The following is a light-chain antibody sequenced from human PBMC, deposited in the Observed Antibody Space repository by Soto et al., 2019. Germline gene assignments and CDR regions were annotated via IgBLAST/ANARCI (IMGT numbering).Light chain of an antibody. CDR2: DAS. CDR3: QQYGSSPIT. CDR1: QSFSSSY. V-gene: IGKV3D-20*01. Sequence: EIILKQSPATLSLSPGERATLSCGASQSFSSSYVALYQHRPGLAPRLLIHDASSRATGIPDRFSGTKSGTDFTLTIRRLEPEDAAVYYCQQYGSSPITFGQGTLLEIK. J-gene: IGKJ5*01.